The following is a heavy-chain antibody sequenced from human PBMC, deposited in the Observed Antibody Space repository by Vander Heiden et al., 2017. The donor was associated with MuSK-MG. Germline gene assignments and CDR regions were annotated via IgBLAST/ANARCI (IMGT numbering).Heavy chain of an antibody. V-gene: IGHV4-34*01. CDR2: INHSGST. CDR1: GGSFSGYY. J-gene: IGHJ4*02. D-gene: IGHD2-15*01. CDR3: ARERGYCSGGSCYSGVGPVDY. Sequence: QVQLQQWGAGLLKPSEPLSLTCAVYGGSFSGYYWSWIRQPPGKGLEWIGEINHSGSTNYNPSLQSRFTIAVDTSKNQFSLKLSSVHAADTAVYYCARERGYCSGGSCYSGVGPVDYWGQGTLVGVSS.